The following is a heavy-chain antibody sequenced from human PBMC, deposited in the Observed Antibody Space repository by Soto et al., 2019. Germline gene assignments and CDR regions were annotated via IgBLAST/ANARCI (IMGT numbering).Heavy chain of an antibody. V-gene: IGHV4-59*08. Sequence: SETLSLTCTVSGGSINNYFWSWIRQPPGKGLEWIGYVHSTGSTIYSPSLRSRITISVDTSKNQFSLQLNSVTAADTAIYYCARHFGSGTYPLDYWGQGTQVTSP. D-gene: IGHD3-10*01. J-gene: IGHJ4*02. CDR2: VHSTGST. CDR3: ARHFGSGTYPLDY. CDR1: GGSINNYF.